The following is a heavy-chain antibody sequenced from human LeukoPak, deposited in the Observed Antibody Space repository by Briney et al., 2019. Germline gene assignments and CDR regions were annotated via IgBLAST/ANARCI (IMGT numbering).Heavy chain of an antibody. V-gene: IGHV3-7*03. D-gene: IGHD1-26*01. J-gene: IGHJ3*02. CDR3: ARITSGSYYGDAFHI. Sequence: PGGSLRLSCAASGFTFSSYWMSRVRQAPGKGLEWVANIKEDGSEKYYVDPVKGRFTISRDNAKNSLYLQMNSLRAEDTAVYYCARITSGSYYGDAFHIWGQGTMVAVSS. CDR2: IKEDGSEK. CDR1: GFTFSSYW.